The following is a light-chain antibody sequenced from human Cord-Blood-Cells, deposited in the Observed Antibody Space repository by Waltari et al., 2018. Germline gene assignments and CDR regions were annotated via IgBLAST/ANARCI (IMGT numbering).Light chain of an antibody. CDR2: YDS. J-gene: IGLJ3*02. CDR3: QVWDSSSDHPGV. Sequence: SYVLTPPPSVSVAPGKTARITCGGNNIGSTSVHWYQQTPGQPPVLVIYYDSDRPSGIPERFSGSNAGNTATLTISRVEAGDEADYYCQVWDSSSDHPGVFGGGTKLTVL. V-gene: IGLV3-21*04. CDR1: NIGSTS.